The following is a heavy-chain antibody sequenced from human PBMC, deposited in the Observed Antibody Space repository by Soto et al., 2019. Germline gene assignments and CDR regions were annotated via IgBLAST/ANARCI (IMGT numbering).Heavy chain of an antibody. D-gene: IGHD6-13*01. J-gene: IGHJ6*02. CDR3: TTEGIIAAAGTSTPYYYYYYGMDV. CDR1: GFTFSNAW. V-gene: IGHV3-15*07. Sequence: GGSLRLSCAASGFTFSNAWMNWVRQAPGKGLEWVGRIKSKTDGGTTDYAAPVKGRFTISRDDSKNTLYLQMNSLKTEDTAVYYCTTEGIIAAAGTSTPYYYYYYGMDVWGQGTTVTVSS. CDR2: IKSKTDGGTT.